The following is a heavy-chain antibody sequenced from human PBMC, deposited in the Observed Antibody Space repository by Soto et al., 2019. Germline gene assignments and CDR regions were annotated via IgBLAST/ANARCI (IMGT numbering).Heavy chain of an antibody. Sequence: GSLRLSCAASGFTFSDYYMSWIRQAPGKGLEWVSYIGPSSSYTNYADSVKGRFTISRDNAKNSLYLQMNSLRAEDTAVYYCARVVRLMLYSDYWGQGTLVTVSS. D-gene: IGHD2-8*01. CDR3: ARVVRLMLYSDY. J-gene: IGHJ4*02. CDR2: IGPSSSYT. V-gene: IGHV3-11*06. CDR1: GFTFSDYY.